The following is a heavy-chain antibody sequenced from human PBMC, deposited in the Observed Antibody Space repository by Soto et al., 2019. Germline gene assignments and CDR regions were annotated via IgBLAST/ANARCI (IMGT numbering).Heavy chain of an antibody. J-gene: IGHJ3*02. V-gene: IGHV2-5*02. CDR2: LYWDDDR. Sequence: QITLKESGPTLVKPTQTLTLTCTFSGFSLSTNTVGVGWIRQPPGKALEWLALLYWDDDRRYTPSLRSRLTIAKGTSKHQVVLILTNIDPVDTATYFCAHSTQYCSSTRCYFAFDIWGQGTMVTVSS. D-gene: IGHD2-2*01. CDR3: AHSTQYCSSTRCYFAFDI. CDR1: GFSLSTNTVG.